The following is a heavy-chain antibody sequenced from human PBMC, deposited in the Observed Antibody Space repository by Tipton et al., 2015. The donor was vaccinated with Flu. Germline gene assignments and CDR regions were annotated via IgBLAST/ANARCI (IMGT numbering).Heavy chain of an antibody. V-gene: IGHV4-39*07. CDR1: GASISSKTFY. Sequence: TLSLTCSISGASISSKTFYWAWIRQLPGKGLEWIGSIYHTGTTYYNPSLKSRVTMSVDTSKNEVSLSVTSVTAADTAVYYCAEDRGVDWNWFDPWGRGTLVAVSS. J-gene: IGHJ5*02. CDR3: AEDRGVDWNWFDP. D-gene: IGHD3-9*01. CDR2: IYHTGTT.